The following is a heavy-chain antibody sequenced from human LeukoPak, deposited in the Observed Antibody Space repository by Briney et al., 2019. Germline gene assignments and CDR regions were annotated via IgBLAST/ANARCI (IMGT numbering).Heavy chain of an antibody. V-gene: IGHV4-30-4*01. CDR3: ARDEYQYYYDSSGYYHGYAFDI. J-gene: IGHJ3*02. CDR1: GGSISSGDYH. CDR2: IYYSGST. Sequence: SETLSLTCTVSGGSISSGDYHWSWIRQPPGKGLEWIGYIYYSGSTYYNPSLKSRVTISVDTSKNQFSLKLSSVTAADTAVYYCARDEYQYYYDSSGYYHGYAFDIWGQGTMVTVSS. D-gene: IGHD3-22*01.